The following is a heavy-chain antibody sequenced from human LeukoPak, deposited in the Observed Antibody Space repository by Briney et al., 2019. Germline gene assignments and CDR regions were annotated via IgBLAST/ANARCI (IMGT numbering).Heavy chain of an antibody. CDR1: GGSISSSSYY. J-gene: IGHJ4*02. Sequence: SETLSLTCTVSGGSISSSSYYWGWIRQPPGKGLGWIGSIYYSGSTYYNPSLKSRVTISVDTSKNQFSLKLSSVTAADTAVYYCAREAWDIQKARGDFDYWGQGTLVTVSS. CDR2: IYYSGST. D-gene: IGHD5-12*01. CDR3: AREAWDIQKARGDFDY. V-gene: IGHV4-39*02.